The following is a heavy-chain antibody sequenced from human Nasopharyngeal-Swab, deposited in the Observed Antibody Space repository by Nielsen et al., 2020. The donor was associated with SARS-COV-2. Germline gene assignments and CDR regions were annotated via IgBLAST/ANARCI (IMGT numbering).Heavy chain of an antibody. Sequence: WIRKPPGKGLEWIGYIYYSGRTNYIPSLKSRVTISVDTSKNQFSLKLRSVTAADTAVYYCAREIYDGHHDPWGQGTLVTVSS. D-gene: IGHD3-3*01. V-gene: IGHV4-59*01. J-gene: IGHJ5*02. CDR2: IYYSGRT. CDR3: AREIYDGHHDP.